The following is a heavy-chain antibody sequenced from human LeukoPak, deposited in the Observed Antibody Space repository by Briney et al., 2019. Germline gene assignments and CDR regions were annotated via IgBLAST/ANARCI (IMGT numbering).Heavy chain of an antibody. CDR2: IYYSGST. V-gene: IGHV4-39*07. D-gene: IGHD2-2*01. Sequence: SETLSLTCTVSGGSISSSSYYWGWLRQPPGTGLEWIGSIYYSGSTYYSPSLKSRVTISVDTSKNQFSLKLTSVTAADTAMYYCVRGRYCSSTDCYNWFDPWGRGTPVTVSS. CDR3: VRGRYCSSTDCYNWFDP. J-gene: IGHJ5*02. CDR1: GGSISSSSYY.